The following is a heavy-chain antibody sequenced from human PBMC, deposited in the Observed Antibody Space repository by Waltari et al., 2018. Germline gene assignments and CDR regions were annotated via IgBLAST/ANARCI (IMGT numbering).Heavy chain of an antibody. Sequence: QVQLVQSGAEVKKPGSSVKVSCKASGGTFSSYAISWVRQAPGQGLEWMGGIIPNFGTANYAQKVQGRVTITADESTSTAYMELSSLRSEDTAVYYCATNPGKEYSSSSDAFDIWGQGTMVTVSS. J-gene: IGHJ3*02. CDR1: GGTFSSYA. CDR3: ATNPGKEYSSSSDAFDI. V-gene: IGHV1-69*12. D-gene: IGHD6-6*01. CDR2: IIPNFGTA.